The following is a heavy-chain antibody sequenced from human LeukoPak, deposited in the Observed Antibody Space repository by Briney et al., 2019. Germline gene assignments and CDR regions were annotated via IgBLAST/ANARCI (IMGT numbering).Heavy chain of an antibody. CDR2: ISTYDGNT. Sequence: ASVTVSFKASGYTFNTYGISWVRQAPGQGLEWMGWISTYDGNTNYAQNLQGRVTMTTDTSTRTAYMELRSLRSGDTAVYYCARCSYSSDWYFGTFDIWGQGTTVTISS. D-gene: IGHD6-19*01. J-gene: IGHJ3*02. V-gene: IGHV1-18*01. CDR1: GYTFNTYG. CDR3: ARCSYSSDWYFGTFDI.